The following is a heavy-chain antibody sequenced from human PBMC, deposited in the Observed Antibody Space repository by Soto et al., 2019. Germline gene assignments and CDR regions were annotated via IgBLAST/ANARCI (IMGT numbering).Heavy chain of an antibody. Sequence: QVQLQESGPGLVKPSETLSLTCTVSGGSISDNYWSWIRQPPGKGLEWLGYIYYTGSTKYNPSLESRVTFSVDTSNNQFSLNLRSVTPADAAVYYCARADDYLLYWGQGTLVTVSS. J-gene: IGHJ4*02. V-gene: IGHV4-59*01. CDR3: ARADDYLLY. CDR2: IYYTGST. CDR1: GGSISDNY.